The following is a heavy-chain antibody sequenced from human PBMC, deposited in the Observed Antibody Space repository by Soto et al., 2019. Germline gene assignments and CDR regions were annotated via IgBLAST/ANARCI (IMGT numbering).Heavy chain of an antibody. J-gene: IGHJ6*02. CDR1: GCTCSSFA. V-gene: IGHV3-33*08. CDR2: IWYGGSNK. CDR3: ARDSVVPAALPYGMDV. Sequence: PGGSLRLSWAASGCTCSSFAMGRVSQAPGKGLEWVAVIWYGGSNKYYADSVKGRFTISRDNSKNTLYLQMNSLRAEDTAVYYCARDSVVPAALPYGMDVWGQGTTVTVSS. D-gene: IGHD2-2*02.